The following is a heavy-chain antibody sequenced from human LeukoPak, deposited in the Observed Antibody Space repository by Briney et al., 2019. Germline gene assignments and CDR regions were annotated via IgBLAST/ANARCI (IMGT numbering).Heavy chain of an antibody. CDR2: SDPEDGET. V-gene: IGHV1-24*01. CDR3: ATDLRAVAGYYYYGMDV. Sequence: ASVKVSCKVSGYTLTELSMHWVRQAPGKGLEWMGGSDPEDGETIYAQKFQGRVTMTEDTSTDTAYMELSSLRSEDTAVYYCATDLRAVAGYYYYGMDVWGQGTTVTVSS. D-gene: IGHD6-19*01. J-gene: IGHJ6*02. CDR1: GYTLTELS.